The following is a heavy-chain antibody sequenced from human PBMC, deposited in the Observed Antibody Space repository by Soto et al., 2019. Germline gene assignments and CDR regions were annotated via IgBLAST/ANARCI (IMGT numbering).Heavy chain of an antibody. J-gene: IGHJ5*02. CDR1: GGSVSIGDYL. Sequence: LSLTCTVFGGSVSIGDYLWSWIRQRPGKGPEWIGYIHDSGNTYYNPSLKSRVTISLDTSKNQFSLKVTSMTAADTAVYFCARARGGDSGDYASLFDRWGQGNLVTVSS. V-gene: IGHV4-30-4*01. CDR2: IHDSGNT. CDR3: ARARGGDSGDYASLFDR. D-gene: IGHD4-17*01.